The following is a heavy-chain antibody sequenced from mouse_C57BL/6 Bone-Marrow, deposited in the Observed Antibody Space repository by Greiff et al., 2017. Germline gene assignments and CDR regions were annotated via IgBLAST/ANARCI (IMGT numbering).Heavy chain of an antibody. V-gene: IGHV1-64*01. J-gene: IGHJ1*03. CDR1: GYTFTSYW. CDR2: IHPNSGST. CDR3: AITTVVDYWYFDV. Sequence: QVHVKQSGAELVKPGASVKLSCKASGYTFTSYWMHWVKQRPGQGLEWIGMIHPNSGSTNYNEKFKSKATLTVDKSSSTAYMQLSSLTSEDSAVYYCAITTVVDYWYFDVWGTGTTVTVSS. D-gene: IGHD1-1*01.